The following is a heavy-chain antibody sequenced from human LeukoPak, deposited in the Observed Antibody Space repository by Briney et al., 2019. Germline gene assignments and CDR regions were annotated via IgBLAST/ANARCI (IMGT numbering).Heavy chain of an antibody. CDR1: GFTFSSYA. CDR2: ISTSGDNT. J-gene: IGHJ4*02. Sequence: GGSLRLSCAASGFTFSSYAMTWVRQAPGKGLEWVSAISTSGDNTYYADSVRGRFTISRDNSKNTLYLQMNSLRAEDTAVYYCVKEYHSRGFGAYFDYWGQGTLVTVSS. CDR3: VKEYHSRGFGAYFDY. D-gene: IGHD3-3*01. V-gene: IGHV3-23*01.